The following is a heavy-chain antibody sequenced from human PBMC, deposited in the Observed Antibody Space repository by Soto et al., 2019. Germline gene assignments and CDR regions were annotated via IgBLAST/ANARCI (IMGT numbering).Heavy chain of an antibody. CDR1: GGSISSGGYY. CDR3: ARENYYYDSSGPTDY. D-gene: IGHD3-22*01. CDR2: IYYSGST. J-gene: IGHJ4*02. Sequence: SETLSLTCTVSGGSISSGGYYWSWIRQHPGKGLEWIGYIYYSGSTYYNPSLKSRVTISVDTSKNQFSLKLSSVTAAGTAVYYCARENYYYDSSGPTDYWGQGTLVTVSS. V-gene: IGHV4-31*03.